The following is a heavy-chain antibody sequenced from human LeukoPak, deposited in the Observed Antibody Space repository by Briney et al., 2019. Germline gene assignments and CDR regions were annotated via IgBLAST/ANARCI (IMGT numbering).Heavy chain of an antibody. J-gene: IGHJ4*02. D-gene: IGHD3-16*01. CDR2: INHSGST. V-gene: IGHV4-34*09. CDR3: ARGTYYVFDY. Sequence: PSETLSLTCAVYGGSSSGYYWSWIRQPPGKGLEWIGEINHSGSTNYNPSLKSRGIISADTSKNQFSLKLNSVTAADTAVYFCARGTYYVFDYWGQGTLVTVSS. CDR1: GGSSSGYY.